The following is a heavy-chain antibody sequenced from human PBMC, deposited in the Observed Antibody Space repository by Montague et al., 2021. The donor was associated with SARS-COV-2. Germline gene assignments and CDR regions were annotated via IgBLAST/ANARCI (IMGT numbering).Heavy chain of an antibody. D-gene: IGHD2-2*01. CDR1: GFTFSSYG. CDR2: ISYDGSNK. Sequence: SLRLSCAASGFTFSSYGIHWVRQAPGKGLEWVAVISYDGSNKHYADSVKGRFTISRDNSKNTLYLQMNSLRAEDTAVYYCAKDQGDCSSSRCFRGWTYYYYGMDVWGQWTTVTVSS. CDR3: AKDQGDCSSSRCFRGWTYYYYGMDV. J-gene: IGHJ6*02. V-gene: IGHV3-30*18.